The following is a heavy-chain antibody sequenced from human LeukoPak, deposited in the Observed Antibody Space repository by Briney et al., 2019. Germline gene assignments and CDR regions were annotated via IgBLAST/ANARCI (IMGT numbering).Heavy chain of an antibody. J-gene: IGHJ6*02. CDR1: GFTFSNYW. Sequence: GGSLRLPCAASGFTFSNYWMHWVRQAPGKGLEWVANIKQDGSEIYYVDSVKGRFTISRDNAKNSLYLQMNSLRAEDTAVYYCARAMDVWGQGTTVTVSS. CDR2: IKQDGSEI. V-gene: IGHV3-7*01. CDR3: ARAMDV.